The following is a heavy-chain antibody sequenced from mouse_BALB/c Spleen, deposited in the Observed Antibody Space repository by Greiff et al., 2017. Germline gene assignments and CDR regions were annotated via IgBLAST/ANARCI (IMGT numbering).Heavy chain of an antibody. V-gene: IGHV5-17*02. CDR2: ISSGSSTI. Sequence: EVQRVESGGGLVQPGGSRKLSCAASGFTFSSFGMHWVRQAPEKGLEWVAYISSGSSTIYYADTVKGRFTISRDNPKNTLFLQMTSLRSEDTAMYYCARYYYGSSYRYFDVWGAGTTVTVSS. D-gene: IGHD1-1*01. CDR1: GFTFSSFG. CDR3: ARYYYGSSYRYFDV. J-gene: IGHJ1*01.